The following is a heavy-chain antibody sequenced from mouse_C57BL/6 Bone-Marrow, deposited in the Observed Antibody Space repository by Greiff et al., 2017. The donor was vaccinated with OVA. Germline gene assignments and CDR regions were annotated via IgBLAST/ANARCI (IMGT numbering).Heavy chain of an antibody. V-gene: IGHV5-4*01. CDR2: ISDGGSYT. Sequence: DVQLVESGGGLVKPGGSLKLSCAASGFTFSSYAMSWVRQTPEKRLEWVATISDGGSYTSYPATVTGRFTISRDNAKNNLYLQMSHLKCEDTAMYNCAKDSTTVVDARDYWGQGTSVTVSS. CDR3: AKDSTTVVDARDY. CDR1: GFTFSSYA. D-gene: IGHD1-1*01. J-gene: IGHJ4*01.